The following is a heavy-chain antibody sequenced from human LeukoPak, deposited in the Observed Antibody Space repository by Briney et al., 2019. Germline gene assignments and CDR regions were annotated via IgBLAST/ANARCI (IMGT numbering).Heavy chain of an antibody. CDR3: ARDPYDYVWGSYRYGFDY. V-gene: IGHV4-39*07. D-gene: IGHD3-16*02. CDR2: IYYSGST. J-gene: IGHJ4*02. CDR1: GGSISSSSYY. Sequence: SETLSLTCTVSGGSISSSSYYWGWIRQPPGKGLEWIGSIYYSGSTYYNPSLKSRVTISVDTSKNQFSLKLSSVTAADTAVYYCARDPYDYVWGSYRYGFDYWGQGTLVTVSS.